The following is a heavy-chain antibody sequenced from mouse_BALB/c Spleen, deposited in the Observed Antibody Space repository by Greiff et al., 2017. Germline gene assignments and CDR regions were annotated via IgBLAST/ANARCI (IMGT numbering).Heavy chain of an antibody. CDR3: ARGLITTGGFFAY. D-gene: IGHD2-4*01. V-gene: IGHV5-6-3*01. CDR1: GFTFSSYG. CDR2: INSNGGST. J-gene: IGHJ3*01. Sequence: EVKVVESGGGLVQPGGSLKLSCAASGFTFSSYGMSWVRQTPDKRLELVATINSNGGSTYYPDSVKGRFTISRDNAKNTLYLQMSSLKSEDTAMYYCARGLITTGGFFAYWGQGTLVTVSA.